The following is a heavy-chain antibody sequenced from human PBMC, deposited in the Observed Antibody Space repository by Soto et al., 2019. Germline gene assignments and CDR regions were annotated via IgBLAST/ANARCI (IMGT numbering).Heavy chain of an antibody. J-gene: IGHJ6*02. CDR1: GGSIRNSGYY. D-gene: IGHD2-2*01. CDR3: ARDVVTKRDFYYYGMDV. Sequence: QVQLQESGPGLVKPSQTLSLTCTVSGGSIRNSGYYWSWIRQHPGKGLEWIGYISYSGSTDYAPSLKSRVTMSVDTSKNQFSLKLSSVTAADTAVYYCARDVVTKRDFYYYGMDVWGRGTTVTVSS. CDR2: ISYSGST. V-gene: IGHV4-31*03.